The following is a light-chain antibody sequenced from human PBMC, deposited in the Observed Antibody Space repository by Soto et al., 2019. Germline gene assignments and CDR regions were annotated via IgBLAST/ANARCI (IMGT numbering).Light chain of an antibody. V-gene: IGKV3-11*01. CDR1: ESVTNY. Sequence: EIVLTQSPATLSLSPGERGTLSCRASESVTNYLAWYQQKPGQAPRLLVYDVSNRATGIPARFSGGGSGTDFTLTISNLEPEDFAVYYCQQLSDWPWTFGQGTKVEIK. CDR3: QQLSDWPWT. J-gene: IGKJ1*01. CDR2: DVS.